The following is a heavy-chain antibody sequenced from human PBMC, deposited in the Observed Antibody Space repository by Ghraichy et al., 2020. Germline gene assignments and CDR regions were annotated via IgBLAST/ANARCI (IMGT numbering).Heavy chain of an antibody. CDR1: GGSISSGSYY. Sequence: ESLNITCTVSGGSISSGSYYWGWIRQPPGKGLEWIGSIHYSGSTYYNPSLKSRVTISVDTSKNQFSLKLSSVSAADTAVYYCARRSGSYVYWGQGTLVTVSS. V-gene: IGHV4-39*01. D-gene: IGHD1-26*01. CDR2: IHYSGST. J-gene: IGHJ4*02. CDR3: ARRSGSYVY.